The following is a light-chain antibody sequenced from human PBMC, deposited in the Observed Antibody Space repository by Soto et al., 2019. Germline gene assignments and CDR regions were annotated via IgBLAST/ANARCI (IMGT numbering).Light chain of an antibody. Sequence: DIQMTQSPSSLSASIGDRVILTCRASQGITSYLNWYQVKTGKAPKLLIYDATRLESGVPSRFSGSGFGTDFTLTITNLQHEDFATYYCQQSFDLPPVTFGQGTRLDIK. V-gene: IGKV1-39*01. CDR1: QGITSY. CDR3: QQSFDLPPVT. CDR2: DAT. J-gene: IGKJ5*01.